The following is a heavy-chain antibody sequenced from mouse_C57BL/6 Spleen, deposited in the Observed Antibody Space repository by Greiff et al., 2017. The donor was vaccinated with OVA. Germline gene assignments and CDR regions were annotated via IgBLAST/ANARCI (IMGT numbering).Heavy chain of an antibody. CDR1: GYTFTSYW. CDR2: IYPGSGST. V-gene: IGHV1-55*01. CDR3: ARLYYGSSYFDY. Sequence: QVQLQQPGAELVKPGASVKMSCKASGYTFTSYWITWVKQRPGQGLEWIGDIYPGSGSTNYHEKFKSKATLTVDTTSSTAYMQLSILTSENSAVYYCARLYYGSSYFDYWGQGTTLTVSS. D-gene: IGHD1-1*01. J-gene: IGHJ2*01.